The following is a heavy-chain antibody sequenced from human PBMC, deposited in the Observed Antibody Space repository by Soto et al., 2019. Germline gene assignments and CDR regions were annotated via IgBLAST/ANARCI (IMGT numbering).Heavy chain of an antibody. CDR3: ARPGSGYYYGSGRDYYYYGMDV. J-gene: IGHJ6*02. V-gene: IGHV1-8*02. D-gene: IGHD3-10*01. CDR2: MNPNSGNT. Sequence: ASVKVSCKASGYTFTSYGINWVRQATGQGLEWMGWMNPNSGNTGYAQKFQGRVTMTRNTSISTAYMELSSLRSEDTAVYYCARPGSGYYYGSGRDYYYYGMDVWGQGTTVTVSS. CDR1: GYTFTSYG.